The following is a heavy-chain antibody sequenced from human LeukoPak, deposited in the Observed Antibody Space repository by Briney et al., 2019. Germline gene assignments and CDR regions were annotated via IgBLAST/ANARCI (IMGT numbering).Heavy chain of an antibody. CDR1: GFTVSSNY. CDR3: ARDHDSSGYFYFDY. Sequence: GSLRLSCAASGFTVSSNYMGWVRQAPGKGLEWVSVIYSGGSTYYADSVKGRFTISRDNSKNTLYLQMNSLRAEDTAVYYCARDHDSSGYFYFDYWGQGTLVTVSS. J-gene: IGHJ4*02. V-gene: IGHV3-66*01. D-gene: IGHD3-22*01. CDR2: IYSGGST.